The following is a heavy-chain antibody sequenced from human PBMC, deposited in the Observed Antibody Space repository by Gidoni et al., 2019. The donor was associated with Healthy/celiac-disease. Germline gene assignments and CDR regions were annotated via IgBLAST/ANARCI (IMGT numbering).Heavy chain of an antibody. D-gene: IGHD2-15*01. CDR2: IYYSGST. J-gene: IGHJ6*03. V-gene: IGHV4-31*03. CDR3: ARDSGYCSGGSCYNRDYYYYMDV. CDR1: GGSISSGGDY. Sequence: QVQLQESGPGLVKPSQTLSLTCTVSGGSISSGGDYWSWIRQHPGKGLEWIGYIYYSGSTYYNPSLKSRVTISVDTSKNQFSLKLSSVTAADTAVYYCARDSGYCSGGSCYNRDYYYYMDVWGKGTTVTVSS.